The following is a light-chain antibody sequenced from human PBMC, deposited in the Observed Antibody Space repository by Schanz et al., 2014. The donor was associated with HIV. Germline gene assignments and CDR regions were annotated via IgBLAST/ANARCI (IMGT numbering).Light chain of an antibody. CDR1: QSVSSN. CDR3: QQYGSSPLFT. CDR2: GAS. V-gene: IGKV3-15*01. Sequence: EIVLTQSPGTLSLSPGEEATLSCRASQSVSSNLAWYQQKPGQAPRLLIYGASTRATGIPARFSGSGSGTEFTLTISSLQSEDFAVYYCQQYGSSPLFTFGPGTKVDVK. J-gene: IGKJ3*01.